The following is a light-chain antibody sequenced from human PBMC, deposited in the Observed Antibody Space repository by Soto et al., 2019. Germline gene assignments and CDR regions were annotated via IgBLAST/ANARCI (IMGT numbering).Light chain of an antibody. J-gene: IGKJ4*01. Sequence: EKVMTQSPAALSVSPGERATLSCRASQSVNSNLAWYQRKPGQAPRLLLYGASTRATGIPARFSGSASGTGFHPHIRSPQVEGSAVYYGQQYNDWPPPFGGGDKGENK. CDR1: QSVNSN. CDR2: GAS. V-gene: IGKV3-15*01. CDR3: QQYNDWPPP.